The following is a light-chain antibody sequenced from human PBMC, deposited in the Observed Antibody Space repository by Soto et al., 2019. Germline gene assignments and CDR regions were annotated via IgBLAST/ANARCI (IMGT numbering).Light chain of an antibody. CDR2: QDS. Sequence: SYELTQPPSVSVSPGQTASITCSGDKLGDKYACWYQQKPGQSPLLVIYQDSKRPSGIPERFSGSNSGNIAALTIRGTQAMYEADYYCQAWYSSDVVFGGGPTLTVL. CDR1: KLGDKY. CDR3: QAWYSSDVV. V-gene: IGLV3-1*01. J-gene: IGLJ2*01.